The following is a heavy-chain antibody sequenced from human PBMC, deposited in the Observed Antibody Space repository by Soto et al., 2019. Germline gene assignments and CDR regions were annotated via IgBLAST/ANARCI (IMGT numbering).Heavy chain of an antibody. J-gene: IGHJ3*02. CDR3: ARQLPPYDILPDNAFDI. Sequence: LSLTCTVSGGSISSSSYYWGWIRQPPGKGLEWIGSIYYSGSTYYNPSLKSRVTISVDTSKNQFSLKLSSVTAADTAVYYCARQLPPYDILPDNAFDIWGQGTMVTVSS. D-gene: IGHD3-9*01. CDR1: GGSISSSSYY. V-gene: IGHV4-39*01. CDR2: IYYSGST.